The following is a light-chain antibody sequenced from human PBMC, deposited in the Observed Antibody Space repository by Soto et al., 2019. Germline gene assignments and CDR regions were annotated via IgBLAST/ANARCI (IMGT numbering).Light chain of an antibody. J-gene: IGKJ4*01. V-gene: IGKV1-17*01. CDR2: AAS. CDR1: QAISKD. Sequence: DIQMTQSPSSLSASIGDRVTITCRASQAISKDLGWYQQKPGIAHKLLIYAASTLKSGVPSRVSGSGSGTEFNLTISSLQPEDFATYSCQQLNTYSDTFGGGTKVDI. CDR3: QQLNTYSDT.